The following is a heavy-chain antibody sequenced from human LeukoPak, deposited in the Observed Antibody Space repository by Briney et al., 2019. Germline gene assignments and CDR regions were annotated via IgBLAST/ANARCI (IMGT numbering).Heavy chain of an antibody. Sequence: GGSLRLSCAASGYTFSSYAMSWVRQAPGKGLEWVSGISDSGGSTNYAASVKGRFTISRDNSKDTLYLQMNSLRAEDTAVYYCAKEDSVRREFDYWGQGTLATISS. CDR1: GYTFSSYA. V-gene: IGHV3-23*01. CDR3: AKEDSVRREFDY. J-gene: IGHJ4*02. CDR2: ISDSGGST.